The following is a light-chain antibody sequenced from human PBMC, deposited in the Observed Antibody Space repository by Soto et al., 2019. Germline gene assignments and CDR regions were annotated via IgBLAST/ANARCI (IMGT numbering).Light chain of an antibody. CDR1: QSVSSSY. Sequence: EIVLTQSPGTLSLSPGERATLSCRASQSVSSSYLAWYQQKPGQAPRLLIYGASSRATGIPDRFSGSGSGTDFTLTISRLEPEDLAVYYCQQYGSSPEWAFGQGTKLEIK. V-gene: IGKV3-20*01. CDR2: GAS. CDR3: QQYGSSPEWA. J-gene: IGKJ2*01.